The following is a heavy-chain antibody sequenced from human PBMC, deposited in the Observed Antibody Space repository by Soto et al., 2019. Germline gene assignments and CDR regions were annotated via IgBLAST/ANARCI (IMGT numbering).Heavy chain of an antibody. CDR3: ARDRVDTAMVKDYYYGMDV. J-gene: IGHJ6*02. CDR2: IYYSGST. Sequence: PSETLSLTCTVSGGSISSYYWSWIRQPPGKGLEWIGYIYYSGSTNYNPSLKSRVTISVDTSKNQFSLKLSSVTAADTAVYYCARDRVDTAMVKDYYYGMDVWGQGTTVTVSS. CDR1: GGSISSYY. D-gene: IGHD5-18*01. V-gene: IGHV4-59*01.